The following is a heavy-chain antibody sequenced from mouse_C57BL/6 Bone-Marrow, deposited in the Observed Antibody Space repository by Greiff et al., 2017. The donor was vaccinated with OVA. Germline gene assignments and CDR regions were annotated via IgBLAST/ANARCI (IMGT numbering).Heavy chain of an antibody. V-gene: IGHV1-26*01. D-gene: IGHD3-1*01. CDR1: GYTFTDYY. Sequence: EVQLQQSGPELVKPGASVKISCKASGYTFTDYYMNWVKQSHGKSLEWIGDINPNNGGTSYNQKFKGKATLTVDKSSSTAYMELRSLTSDDSAVYYCAIGAYWGQGTLVTVSA. CDR3: AIGAY. CDR2: INPNNGGT. J-gene: IGHJ3*01.